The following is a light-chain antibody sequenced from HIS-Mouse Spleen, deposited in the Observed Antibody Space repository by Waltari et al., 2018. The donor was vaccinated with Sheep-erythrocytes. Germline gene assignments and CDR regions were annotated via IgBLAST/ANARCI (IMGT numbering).Light chain of an antibody. CDR1: SSDVGGYNY. CDR3: CSYAGSYNHV. Sequence: QSALTQPRSVSGSPGQSVTISCTGTSSDVGGYNYVSWYQQHPGKAPKLMIYDVSKRPSGFPDRFTGSKSGNTAYRTISGLQAEDEADYYCCSYAGSYNHVFATGTKVTVL. V-gene: IGLV2-11*01. CDR2: DVS. J-gene: IGLJ1*01.